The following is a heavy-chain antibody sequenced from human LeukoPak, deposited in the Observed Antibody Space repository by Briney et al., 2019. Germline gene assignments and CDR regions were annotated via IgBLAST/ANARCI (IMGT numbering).Heavy chain of an antibody. D-gene: IGHD3-10*01. CDR3: ARDRGYYYYYMDV. CDR2: IIPIFGTA. J-gene: IGHJ6*03. CDR1: GGTFSSYA. Sequence: VASVKVSCKASGGTFSSYAISWVRQAPGQGLEWMGRIIPIFGTANYAQKFQGRVTITTDESTSTAYMELSSLRSEDTAVYYCARDRGYYYYYMDVWGKGTTVTVSS. V-gene: IGHV1-69*05.